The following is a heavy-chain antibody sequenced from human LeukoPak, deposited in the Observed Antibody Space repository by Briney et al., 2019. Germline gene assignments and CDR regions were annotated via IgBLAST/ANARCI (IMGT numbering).Heavy chain of an antibody. J-gene: IGHJ4*02. CDR2: ISGSGGST. V-gene: IGHV3-23*01. Sequence: GGSLRLSCAASGFTFSSYAMSWVRQAPGKGLEWVSAISGSGGSTYYADSVEGRFTISRDNSKNTLYLQMNSLRAEDTAVYYCAKGPVLLWFGELLLDKNELDYWGQGTLVTVSS. CDR1: GFTFSSYA. CDR3: AKGPVLLWFGELLLDKNELDY. D-gene: IGHD3-10*01.